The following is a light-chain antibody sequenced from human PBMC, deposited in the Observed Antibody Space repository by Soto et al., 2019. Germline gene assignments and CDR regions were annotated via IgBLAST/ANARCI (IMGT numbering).Light chain of an antibody. CDR3: QQYYGTPPT. Sequence: EIVLTQSPGTLSLSPGDRATLSCRASQGVDFSYVAWYQQKPGQTPRLLIYGASSRATGIPDRFSVSGSGTDFTLTISSLQAEDVAVYFCQQYYGTPPTFGQGTKLDI. CDR2: GAS. CDR1: QGVDFSY. V-gene: IGKV3-20*01. J-gene: IGKJ1*01.